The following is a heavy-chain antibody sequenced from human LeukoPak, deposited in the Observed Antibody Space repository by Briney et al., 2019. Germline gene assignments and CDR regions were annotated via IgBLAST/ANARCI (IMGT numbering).Heavy chain of an antibody. CDR1: GFTFSNYG. Sequence: PGGSLRLSCAASGFTFSNYGMHWVRQAPGKGLEWVAAISYHGSNKYYADSVKGRFTISRDNSKNTLCLQMSSLRAEDTAVYYCAKAPHYSDSSGYPDYWGQGTLVTVSS. V-gene: IGHV3-30*18. D-gene: IGHD3-22*01. CDR2: ISYHGSNK. CDR3: AKAPHYSDSSGYPDY. J-gene: IGHJ4*02.